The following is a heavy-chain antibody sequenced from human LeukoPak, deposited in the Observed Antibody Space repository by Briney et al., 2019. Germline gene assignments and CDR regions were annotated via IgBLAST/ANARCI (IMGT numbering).Heavy chain of an antibody. V-gene: IGHV3-23*01. CDR2: ITGSGGST. CDR3: AKVVSSSWGNDAFDI. CDR1: GFTFSTYG. Sequence: PGGSLRLSCVASGFTFSTYGMSWVRQAPGKGLEWVSAITGSGGSTYYADSVKGRFTISRDNSKNTLYLQINSLRSEDTAVYYCAKVVSSSWGNDAFDIWGQGTMVTVSS. D-gene: IGHD6-13*01. J-gene: IGHJ3*02.